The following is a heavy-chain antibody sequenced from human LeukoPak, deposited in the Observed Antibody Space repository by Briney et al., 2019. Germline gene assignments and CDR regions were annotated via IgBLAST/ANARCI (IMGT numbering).Heavy chain of an antibody. D-gene: IGHD5-24*01. V-gene: IGHV1-2*02. J-gene: IGHJ4*02. CDR1: GYTFTGYY. CDR2: INPNSGGT. Sequence: ASVKVSCKASGYTFTGYYMHWVRQAPGQGLEWMGWINPNSGGTNYAQKFQGRATMTRDTSISTAYMEVSRLRSDDTAVYYCARVGDGYNYSDYWGQGTLVTVSS. CDR3: ARVGDGYNYSDY.